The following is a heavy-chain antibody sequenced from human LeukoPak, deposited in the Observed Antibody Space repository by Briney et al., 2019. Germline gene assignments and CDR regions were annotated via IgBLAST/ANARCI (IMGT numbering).Heavy chain of an antibody. CDR2: IKQDGSEK. J-gene: IGHJ4*02. CDR3: ARDQRQQWLEFFDY. Sequence: GGSLRLSCAASGSTFSSYWMSWVRQAPGKGLEWVANIKQDGSEKYYVDSVKGRFTISRDNAKNSLYLQMNSLRAEDTAVYYCARDQRQQWLEFFDYWGQGTLVTVSS. D-gene: IGHD6-19*01. V-gene: IGHV3-7*01. CDR1: GSTFSSYW.